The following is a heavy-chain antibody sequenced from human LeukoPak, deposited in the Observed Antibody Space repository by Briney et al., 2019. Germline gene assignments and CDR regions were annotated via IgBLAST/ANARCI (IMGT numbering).Heavy chain of an antibody. CDR1: GGTFSSYA. CDR2: IIPILGIA. CDR3: ARAHEYYYGSGSYVGYGMDV. D-gene: IGHD3-10*01. V-gene: IGHV1-69*04. J-gene: IGHJ6*02. Sequence: ASVKVSCKASGGTFSSYAISWVRQAPGQGLEWMGRIIPILGIANYAQKFQGRDTITADKSTSTAYMELSSLRSEDTAVYYCARAHEYYYGSGSYVGYGMDVWGQGTTVTVSS.